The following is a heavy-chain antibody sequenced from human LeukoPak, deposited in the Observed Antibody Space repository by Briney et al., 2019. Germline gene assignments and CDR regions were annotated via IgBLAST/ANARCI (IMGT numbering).Heavy chain of an antibody. J-gene: IGHJ4*02. Sequence: GGSLRLSCAASGFPFSPYSMHWVRQAPGKGLEWVANIKQDGSEKYYVDSVKGRFTISRDNAKDSLYLQMNSLRAEDTAVYYCARREGSYFDTSGYYYGWGQGTLVTVSS. D-gene: IGHD3-22*01. CDR3: ARREGSYFDTSGYYYG. CDR2: IKQDGSEK. CDR1: GFPFSPYS. V-gene: IGHV3-7*01.